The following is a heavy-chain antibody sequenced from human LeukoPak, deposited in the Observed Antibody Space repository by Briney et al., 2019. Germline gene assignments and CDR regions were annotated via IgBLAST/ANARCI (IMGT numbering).Heavy chain of an antibody. Sequence: SVKVSCEASGGTFSSYAISWVRQAPGQGLEWMGGIIPIFGTANYAQKFQGRVTITADESTSTAYMELSSLRSEDTAVYYCAVSTGVVVAATVWFDPWGQGTLVTVSS. V-gene: IGHV1-69*01. J-gene: IGHJ5*02. CDR3: AVSTGVVVAATVWFDP. CDR1: GGTFSSYA. D-gene: IGHD2-15*01. CDR2: IIPIFGTA.